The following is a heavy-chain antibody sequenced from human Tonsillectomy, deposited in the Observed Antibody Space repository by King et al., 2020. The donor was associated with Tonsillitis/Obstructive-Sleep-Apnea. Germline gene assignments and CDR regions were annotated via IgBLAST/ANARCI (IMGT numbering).Heavy chain of an antibody. D-gene: IGHD2-2*02. CDR2: ISSSTYI. CDR3: AREGVPTTIDAFDI. J-gene: IGHJ3*02. CDR1: GFTFSSNS. V-gene: IGHV3-21*01. Sequence: VQLVESGGGLVKPGGSLRVSCAASGFTFSSNSMNWVRQAPGKGLEWVSSISSSTYIYYADSVKGRFTISRDNAKNSLYLQMNSLRAEDTAVYYCAREGVPTTIDAFDIWGQGTMVTVSA.